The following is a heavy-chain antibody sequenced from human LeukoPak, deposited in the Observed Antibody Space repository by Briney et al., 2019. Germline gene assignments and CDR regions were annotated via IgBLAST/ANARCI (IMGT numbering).Heavy chain of an antibody. CDR2: MNPNSGNT. V-gene: IGHV1-8*01. J-gene: IGHJ4*02. D-gene: IGHD3-22*01. Sequence: ASVKVSCKASGYTFTSYDINWVRQAPGQGLEWMGWMNPNSGNTGYAQKFQGRVTMTRNTSISTAYMELSSLRSEDTAVYYCARGYDSSPGAQYYWGQGTLVTVSS. CDR1: GYTFTSYD. CDR3: ARGYDSSPGAQYY.